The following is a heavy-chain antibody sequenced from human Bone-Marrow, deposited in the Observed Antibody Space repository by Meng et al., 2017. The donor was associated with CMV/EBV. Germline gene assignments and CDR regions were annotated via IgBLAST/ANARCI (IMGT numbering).Heavy chain of an antibody. CDR3: ARPIPKYSRGGDWFDP. CDR1: CGSVSVYD. Sequence: VQLQGGGEGPLKPSGTLSLTCAVYCGSVSVYDWGWIRQPPGKGLEWIGEINHSGSTNYNPSLKSRVTISVDTSKNQFSLKLSSVTAADTAVYYCARPIPKYSRGGDWFDPWGQGTLVTVSS. J-gene: IGHJ5*02. D-gene: IGHD6-6*01. V-gene: IGHV4-34*01. CDR2: INHSGST.